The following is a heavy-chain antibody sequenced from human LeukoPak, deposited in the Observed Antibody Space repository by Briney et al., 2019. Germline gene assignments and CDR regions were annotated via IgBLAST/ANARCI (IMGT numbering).Heavy chain of an antibody. Sequence: SETLSLTCTVSGGSISSYYWNWIRQPAGKGLGWIGRIYTSGSTNYTPSLKSRVTMSVDTSKNQFSLRLSSVTAADTAVYYCARDYYGSGSYWFDPWGQGTLVTVSS. V-gene: IGHV4-4*07. J-gene: IGHJ5*02. CDR2: IYTSGST. D-gene: IGHD3-10*01. CDR1: GGSISSYY. CDR3: ARDYYGSGSYWFDP.